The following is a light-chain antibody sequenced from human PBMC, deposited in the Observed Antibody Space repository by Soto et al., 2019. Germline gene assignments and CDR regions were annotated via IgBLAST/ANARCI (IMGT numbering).Light chain of an antibody. CDR2: GAS. CDR1: QSVSSSY. CDR3: QQDYNLPRT. J-gene: IGKJ1*01. V-gene: IGKV3D-7*01. Sequence: PGERVPLSCRASQSVSSSYLTWYQQKPGQAPRLLIYGASTRATSIPARFSGSGSGTDFTLTISSLQPEDFAVYYCQQDYNLPRTFGQGTKVDI.